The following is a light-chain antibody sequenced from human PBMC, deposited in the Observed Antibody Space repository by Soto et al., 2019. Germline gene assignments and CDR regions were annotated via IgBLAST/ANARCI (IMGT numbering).Light chain of an antibody. J-gene: IGKJ4*01. CDR3: QQYDNLLT. V-gene: IGKV1-33*01. CDR1: QDISNY. CDR2: DAS. Sequence: DIQMTQSPSSLSASVGDRVTITCQATQDISNYLNWYQQKPGKAPKLLIYDASNLEIGVPSRFSGSGSGTDFTFTISSLQPEDSATYYCQQYDNLLTFGGGTKVEIK.